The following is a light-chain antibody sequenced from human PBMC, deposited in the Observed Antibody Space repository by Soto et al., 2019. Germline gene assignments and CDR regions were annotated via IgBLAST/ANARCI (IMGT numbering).Light chain of an antibody. Sequence: EIVLTQSPGTLSLSPGERATLSCRASQSVSASYLAWYQQEPGQAPRLLIYDASSRATGFPDRFSGSGSGTDFTLTISRLEPEDSATYFCQQTSAFPRTFGPGTRVDVK. CDR1: QSVSASY. CDR2: DAS. CDR3: QQTSAFPRT. J-gene: IGKJ3*01. V-gene: IGKV3-20*01.